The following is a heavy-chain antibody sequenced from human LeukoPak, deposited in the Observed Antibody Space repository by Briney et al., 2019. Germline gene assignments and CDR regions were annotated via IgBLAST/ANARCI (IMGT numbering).Heavy chain of an antibody. CDR1: GYTFTSYY. J-gene: IGHJ6*03. V-gene: IGHV1-46*01. D-gene: IGHD4/OR15-4a*01. CDR3: AGGATDPAYYYYYMDV. CDR2: INPSGGST. Sequence: ASVKVSCKASGYTFTSYYMHWVRQAPGQGLEWMGIINPSGGSTSYAQKFQGRVTITADESTSTAYMELSSLRSEDTAVYYCAGGATDPAYYYYYMDVWGKGTTVTVSS.